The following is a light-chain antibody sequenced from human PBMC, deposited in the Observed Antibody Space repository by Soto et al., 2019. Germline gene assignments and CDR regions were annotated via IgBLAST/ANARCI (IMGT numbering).Light chain of an antibody. V-gene: IGKV1-5*01. CDR3: QQHHTDWT. CDR1: QSIDNW. J-gene: IGKJ1*01. Sequence: DIQMTQSPSTLSPSVGDTVILTCRASQSIDNWLAWYQQKPGKAPKLLLFAASTLVGGVPSRFSGRGSGTEFTLTISSLQADDFATYSCQQHHTDWTFGQGTKVDIK. CDR2: AAS.